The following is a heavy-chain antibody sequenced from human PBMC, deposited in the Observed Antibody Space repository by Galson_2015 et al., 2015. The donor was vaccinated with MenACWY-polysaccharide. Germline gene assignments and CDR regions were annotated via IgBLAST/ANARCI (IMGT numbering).Heavy chain of an antibody. V-gene: IGHV3-7*01. Sequence: SLRLSCAASGFAFSTYWMSWVRQAPGKGLEWVANIKQDGSEKYYVDSVKGRFTISRDNAKNSLYLQLNSLRAGDTAVYYCASPPGNWYLIDYWGQGTLVTVSS. CDR3: ASPPGNWYLIDY. CDR2: IKQDGSEK. D-gene: IGHD6-13*01. CDR1: GFAFSTYW. J-gene: IGHJ4*02.